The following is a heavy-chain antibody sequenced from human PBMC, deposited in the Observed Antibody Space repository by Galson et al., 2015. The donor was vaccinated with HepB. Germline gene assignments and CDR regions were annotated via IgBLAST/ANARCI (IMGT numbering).Heavy chain of an antibody. Sequence: SEPLSLTCAVYGGSFSGYYWSWIRQPPGKGLEWIGEINHSGSTNYNPSLKSRVTISVDTSKNQFSLKLSSVTAADTAVYYCARGLRVTTYWFDPWGQGTLVTVSS. V-gene: IGHV4-34*01. D-gene: IGHD4-17*01. CDR2: INHSGST. J-gene: IGHJ5*02. CDR3: ARGLRVTTYWFDP. CDR1: GGSFSGYY.